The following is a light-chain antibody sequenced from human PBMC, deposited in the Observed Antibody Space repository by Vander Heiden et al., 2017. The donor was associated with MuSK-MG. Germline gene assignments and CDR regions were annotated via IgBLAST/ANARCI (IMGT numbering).Light chain of an antibody. CDR1: SSNIGIND. Sequence: QSVLTQPPSASGTPGQRVTISCAGSSSNIGINDVCWYQQLPGTAPKLLIYRNNQRPSGVPDRFSGSKSGTSASLAISVLRSEDEADYYCAAWDDSRSGKVFGGGTKLTGL. V-gene: IGLV1-47*01. J-gene: IGLJ2*01. CDR2: RNN. CDR3: AAWDDSRSGKV.